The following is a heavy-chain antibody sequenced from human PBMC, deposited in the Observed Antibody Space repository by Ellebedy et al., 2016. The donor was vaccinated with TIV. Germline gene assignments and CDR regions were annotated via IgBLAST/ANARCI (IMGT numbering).Heavy chain of an antibody. Sequence: PGGSLRLSCAVSGFTFTDHWMHWVRQAPGKGLEWVSSIGGSGYSTHYADSVKGRFTISRDNSRNTLYLQMNSLRGEDTAVYFCAKDVRYTTGWGGALDIWGQGAMVTVSS. D-gene: IGHD2-8*02. J-gene: IGHJ3*02. CDR2: IGGSGYST. V-gene: IGHV3-23*01. CDR3: AKDVRYTTGWGGALDI. CDR1: GFTFTDHW.